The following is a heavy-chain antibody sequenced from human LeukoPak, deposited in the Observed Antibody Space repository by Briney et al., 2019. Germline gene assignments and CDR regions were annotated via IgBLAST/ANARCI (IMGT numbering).Heavy chain of an antibody. V-gene: IGHV3-74*01. CDR3: ATTGGYYGSGSYCDY. Sequence: GGSLRLSCAASGFTFSSYWMHWVRQAPGKGLGWVSRINSDGSSTSYADSVKGRFTISRDNAKNTLYLQMNSLRAEDTAVHYCATTGGYYGSGSYCDYWGQGTLVTVSS. CDR1: GFTFSSYW. D-gene: IGHD3-10*01. J-gene: IGHJ4*02. CDR2: INSDGSST.